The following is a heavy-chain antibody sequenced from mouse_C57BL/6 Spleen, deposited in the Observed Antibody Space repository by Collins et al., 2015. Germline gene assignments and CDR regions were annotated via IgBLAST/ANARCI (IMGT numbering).Heavy chain of an antibody. Sequence: QVQLQQPGAELVKPGASVKMSCKASGYTFTSYWITWVKQRPGQGLEWIGDIYPGSGSTNYNEKFKSKATLTVDTSSSTAYMQLSSLTSEDSAVYYCARRDYYGSSYVSFWYFDVWGTGTTVTVSS. J-gene: IGHJ1*03. D-gene: IGHD1-1*01. V-gene: IGHV1-55*01. CDR3: ARRDYYGSSYVSFWYFDV. CDR2: IYPGSGST. CDR1: GYTFTSYW.